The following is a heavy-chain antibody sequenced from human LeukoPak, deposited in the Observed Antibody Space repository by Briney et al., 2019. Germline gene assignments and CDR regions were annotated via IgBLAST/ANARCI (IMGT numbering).Heavy chain of an antibody. CDR3: ARGAVDDIFVY. V-gene: IGHV1-2*02. J-gene: IGHJ4*02. Sequence: SVTVSCQASRYTFLECYMHWVGQPASRGVAWVGWINPNCGDTNHPQKLQGRVTLTSDTSNSPASTELSRLSRDDPGVYYWARGAVDDIFVYRGQGTLVTVSS. CDR2: INPNCGDT. CDR1: RYTFLECY. D-gene: IGHD3-9*01.